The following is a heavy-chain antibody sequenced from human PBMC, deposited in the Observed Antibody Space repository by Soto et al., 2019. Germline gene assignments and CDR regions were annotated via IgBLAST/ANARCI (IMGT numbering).Heavy chain of an antibody. CDR1: GFTFTSYA. J-gene: IGHJ1*01. CDR2: ISGTGYNT. D-gene: IGHD6-13*01. Sequence: GGSLRLSCAASGFTFTSYAMNWVRLAPGKGLEWVSAISGTGYNTYYADSVKGRFTISRDNTKNTLYLQMNSLRAEDTAVYYCAKAGFSSSWSPTYFEDWGQGTLVTVSS. CDR3: AKAGFSSSWSPTYFED. V-gene: IGHV3-23*01.